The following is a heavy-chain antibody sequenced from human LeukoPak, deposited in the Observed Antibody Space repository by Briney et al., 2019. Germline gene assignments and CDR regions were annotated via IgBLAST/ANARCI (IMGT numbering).Heavy chain of an antibody. V-gene: IGHV3-74*01. D-gene: IGHD6-13*01. CDR2: ISSDGTSI. J-gene: IGHJ4*02. CDR1: GFTFDDYA. Sequence: GRSLRLSCAASGFTFDDYAMHWVRQAPGEGLVWVSQISSDGTSINYADCVKGRVTVSRDNAKNTLYLQMNTLRTEDTAVYYCVRGTSSEAAAAIRLFDNWGQGTLVTVSS. CDR3: VRGTSSEAAAAIRLFDN.